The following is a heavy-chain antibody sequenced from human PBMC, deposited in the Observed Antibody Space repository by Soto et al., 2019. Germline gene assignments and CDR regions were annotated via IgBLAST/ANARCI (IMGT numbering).Heavy chain of an antibody. CDR1: GGSFSGYY. V-gene: IGHV4-34*01. CDR2: INHSGST. D-gene: IGHD6-19*01. CDR3: ARGNVAVAGTRQYHQN. Sequence: QVQLQQWGAGLLKPSETLSLTCAVYGGSFSGYYWSWIRQPPGKGLEWIGEINHSGSTNYNPSLKSRLTFSVDTSKNQLALKLSSVTAANTAVYYCARGNVAVAGTRQYHQNWGEVHLVTVSS. J-gene: IGHJ1*01.